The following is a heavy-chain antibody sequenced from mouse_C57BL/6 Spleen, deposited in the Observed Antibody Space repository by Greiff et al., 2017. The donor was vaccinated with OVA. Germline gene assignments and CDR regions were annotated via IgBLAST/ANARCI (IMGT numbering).Heavy chain of an antibody. Sequence: QVQLKESGAELVKPGASVKISCKASGYAFSSYWMNWVKQRPGKGLEWIGQIYPGDGDTNYNGKFKGKATLTADKSSSTAYMQLSSLTSEDSAVYFCARGSYYGSRGYFDVWGTGTTVTVSS. CDR3: ARGSYYGSRGYFDV. D-gene: IGHD1-1*01. V-gene: IGHV1-80*01. CDR2: IYPGDGDT. J-gene: IGHJ1*03. CDR1: GYAFSSYW.